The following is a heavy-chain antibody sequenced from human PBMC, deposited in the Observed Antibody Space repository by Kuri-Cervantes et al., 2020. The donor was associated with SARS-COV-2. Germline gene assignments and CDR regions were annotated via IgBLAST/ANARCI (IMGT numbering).Heavy chain of an antibody. J-gene: IGHJ4*02. CDR3: ARVRGRGSGWFSSSSSVLDY. Sequence: SETLSLTCAVYGGSFSGYYWSWIRQPPGKGLEWIGEINHSGSTNYNPSLKSRVTMSVDTSKNQFSLKLSSVTAADTAVYYCARVRGRGSGWFSSSSSVLDYWGQGTLVTVSS. V-gene: IGHV4-34*01. D-gene: IGHD6-6*01. CDR1: GGSFSGYY. CDR2: INHSGST.